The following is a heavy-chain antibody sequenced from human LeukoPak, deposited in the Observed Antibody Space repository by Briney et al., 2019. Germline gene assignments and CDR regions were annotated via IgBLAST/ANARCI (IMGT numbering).Heavy chain of an antibody. CDR1: GGSFSGYY. D-gene: IGHD6-19*01. J-gene: IGHJ5*02. CDR3: ARRGGKGGIAVAGTPNWFDP. V-gene: IGHV4-34*01. CDR2: INHSGST. Sequence: SETLSLTCAVYGGSFSGYYWSWIRQPPGKGLEWIGEINHSGSTNYNPSLKSRVTISVDTSKNQFSLKLSSVTAADTAVYYCARRGGKGGIAVAGTPNWFDPGGKGPLVPVSS.